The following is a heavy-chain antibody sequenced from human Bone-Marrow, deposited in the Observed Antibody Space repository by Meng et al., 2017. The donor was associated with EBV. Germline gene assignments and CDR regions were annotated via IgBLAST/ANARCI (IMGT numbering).Heavy chain of an antibody. CDR1: GYTFTSTSFA. J-gene: IGHJ4*02. V-gene: IGHV1-3*01. CDR3: ARGQHDYAFDY. Sequence: VPGGQAAAEVKKTWASVKVSCRASGYTFTSTSFAIHWVRQAPGQRLEWMGRINAGNGNTKYSQNFQGRVTITRDTSATTVHMELRSLRSEDTAVYYCARGQHDYAFDYWGQGTLVTVSS. D-gene: IGHD4-17*01. CDR2: INAGNGNT.